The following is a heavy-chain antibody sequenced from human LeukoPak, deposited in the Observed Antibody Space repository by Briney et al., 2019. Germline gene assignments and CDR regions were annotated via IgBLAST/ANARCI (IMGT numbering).Heavy chain of an antibody. CDR2: IYYSGST. CDR1: GGSISSSSYY. D-gene: IGHD4-23*01. CDR3: AREAALSPGGWYDP. J-gene: IGHJ5*02. Sequence: SETLSLTCTVSGGSISSSSYYWGWIRQPPGKGLEWIGSIYYSGSTYYNPSLKSRVTISVDTSKNQFSLKLSSVTAADTAVYYCAREAALSPGGWYDPWGQGTLVTVSS. V-gene: IGHV4-39*07.